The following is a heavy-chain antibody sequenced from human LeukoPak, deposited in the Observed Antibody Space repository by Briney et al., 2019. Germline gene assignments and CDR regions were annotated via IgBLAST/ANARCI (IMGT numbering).Heavy chain of an antibody. D-gene: IGHD4-17*01. CDR3: AKLPTVTTRKTSFDY. CDR2: ISYDGSNK. Sequence: GGSLRLSCAASGFTFSSYGMHWVRQAPGKGLEWVAVISYDGSNKYYADSVKGRFTISRDNSKNTLYLQMNSLRAEDTAVYYCAKLPTVTTRKTSFDYWGQGTLVTVSS. J-gene: IGHJ4*02. V-gene: IGHV3-30*18. CDR1: GFTFSSYG.